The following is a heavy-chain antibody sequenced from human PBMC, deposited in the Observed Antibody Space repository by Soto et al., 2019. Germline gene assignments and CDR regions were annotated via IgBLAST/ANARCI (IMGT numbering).Heavy chain of an antibody. CDR3: AMAQGGYYYYGMDV. CDR2: IYYSGST. CDR1: GGSISSGGYY. J-gene: IGHJ6*02. V-gene: IGHV4-61*08. D-gene: IGHD3-16*01. Sequence: PSETLSLTCTVSGGSISSGGYYWSWIRQHPGKGLEWIGYIYYSGSTNYNPSLKSRVTISVDTSKNQFSLKLSSVTAADTAVYYCAMAQGGYYYYGMDVWGQGTTVTVSS.